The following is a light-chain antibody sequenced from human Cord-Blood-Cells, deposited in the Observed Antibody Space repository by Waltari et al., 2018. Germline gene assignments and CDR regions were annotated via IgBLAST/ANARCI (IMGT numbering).Light chain of an antibody. CDR2: GAS. CDR3: QQYNNWPRT. J-gene: IGKJ1*01. Sequence: EIVMTQSPATLSVSPGERATLSCRASQSVRSNLAWYQQEPGQAPRLLIYGASTRATGIPARFSGSGSGTEFTLTSSNLQSEDFAVYYCQQYNNWPRTFGQGTKVEIK. CDR1: QSVRSN. V-gene: IGKV3-15*01.